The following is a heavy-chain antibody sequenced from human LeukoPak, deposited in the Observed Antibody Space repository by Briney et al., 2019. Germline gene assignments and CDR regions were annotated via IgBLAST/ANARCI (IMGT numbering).Heavy chain of an antibody. D-gene: IGHD6-13*01. CDR3: ARGSTSSWSVDY. CDR2: IGAGNGNT. CDR1: GYTFTTYA. Sequence: GASVKVSCKASGYTFTTYAIHWVRQAPGQSLEWVGWIGAGNGNTKYSQKFQGRVTITRDTSANTASMELSSLRSEDTAVYYCARGSTSSWSVDYWGQGTLVTVSS. V-gene: IGHV1-3*01. J-gene: IGHJ4*02.